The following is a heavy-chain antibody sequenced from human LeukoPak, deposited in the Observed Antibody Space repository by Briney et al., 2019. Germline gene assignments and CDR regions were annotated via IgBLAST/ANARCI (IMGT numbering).Heavy chain of an antibody. V-gene: IGHV3-7*01. CDR2: IKQDGSEK. Sequence: GGSLGLTCAASGFTFSNYWMSWVRQAPGKGLQWVANIKQDGSEKYYVDSVKGRFTISRDNAKKSLYLQMNSLRAEDTAVYYCARDDDWNYEDYWGQGTLVTVSS. D-gene: IGHD1-7*01. CDR3: ARDDDWNYEDY. J-gene: IGHJ4*02. CDR1: GFTFSNYW.